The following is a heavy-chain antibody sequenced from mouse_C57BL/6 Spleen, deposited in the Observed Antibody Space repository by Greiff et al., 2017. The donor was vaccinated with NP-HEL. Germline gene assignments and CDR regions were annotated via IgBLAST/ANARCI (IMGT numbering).Heavy chain of an antibody. CDR2: IHPSDSDT. D-gene: IGHD1-1*01. J-gene: IGHJ3*01. CDR3: ANYYGSSPWFAY. V-gene: IGHV1-74*01. CDR1: GYTFTSYW. Sequence: QVQLQQPGAELVKPGASVKVSCKASGYTFTSYWMHWVKQRPGQGLEWIGRIHPSDSDTNYNQKFKGKATLTVDKSSSTAYMQLSSLTSEDSAVYCCANYYGSSPWFAYWGQGTLVTVSA.